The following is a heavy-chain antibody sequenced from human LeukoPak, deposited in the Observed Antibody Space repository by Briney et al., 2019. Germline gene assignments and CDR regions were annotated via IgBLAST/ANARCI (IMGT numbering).Heavy chain of an antibody. J-gene: IGHJ4*02. CDR2: ISAYNGNT. D-gene: IGHD1-26*01. Sequence: ASVKVSCKASGYTFTSYGISWVRQAPGQGLEWMGWISAYNGNTNYAQKLQGRVTMTTDTSTSTAYMELSSLRSEDTAVYYCARGHRIVGAPLYFDYWGQGTLVTVSS. CDR1: GYTFTSYG. CDR3: ARGHRIVGAPLYFDY. V-gene: IGHV1-18*01.